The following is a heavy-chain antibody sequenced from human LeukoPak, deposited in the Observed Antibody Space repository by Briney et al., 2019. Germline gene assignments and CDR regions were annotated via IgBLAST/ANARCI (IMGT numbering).Heavy chain of an antibody. CDR2: INPNSGDT. D-gene: IGHD6-13*01. CDR1: GYTFTGYY. CDR3: ASLAAGNYFHYGLDV. J-gene: IGHJ6*02. Sequence: ASVKVSCKASGYTFTGYYMHWVRQAPGQGLEWMGWINPNSGDTNYAQKFQGRVTMTRDMSISTAYMELSRLRSDDTAVFYCASLAAGNYFHYGLDVWGQGTAVTVSS. V-gene: IGHV1-2*02.